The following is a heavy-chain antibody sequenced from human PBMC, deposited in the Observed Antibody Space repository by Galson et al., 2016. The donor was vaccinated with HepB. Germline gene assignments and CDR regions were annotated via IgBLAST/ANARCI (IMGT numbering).Heavy chain of an antibody. CDR2: INTGKGNT. D-gene: IGHD1-26*01. J-gene: IGHJ4*02. Sequence: SVTVSCKASGYTFTNHAMHWVRQAPGQSLEWMGWINTGKGNTKYSQKFQDRVTITRDTSASTGYMALSNLRSEDTAVYFCARLSTSGTYFGYWGQGVLVTVSS. V-gene: IGHV1-3*04. CDR3: ARLSTSGTYFGY. CDR1: GYTFTNHA.